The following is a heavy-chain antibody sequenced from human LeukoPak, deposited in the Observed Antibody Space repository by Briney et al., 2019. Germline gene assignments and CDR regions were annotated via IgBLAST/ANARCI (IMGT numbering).Heavy chain of an antibody. V-gene: IGHV3-53*01. CDR2: IYIGRST. CDR1: GFTVSSNY. Sequence: GRCLSPSCAPAGFTVSSNYISCVRHPPGDGLEWVSVIYIGRSTYYADAVKGRFTISRDNTKNTLYLQMHSLRAEDTAVDYCARGRVTDTAMGVDYYYYMDVWDKGTTVTVSS. CDR3: ARGRVTDTAMGVDYYYYMDV. J-gene: IGHJ6*03. D-gene: IGHD5-18*01.